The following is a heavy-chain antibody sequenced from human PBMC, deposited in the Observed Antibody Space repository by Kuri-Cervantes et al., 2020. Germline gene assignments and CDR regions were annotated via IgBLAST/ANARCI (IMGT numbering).Heavy chain of an antibody. J-gene: IGHJ6*03. CDR2: IIPILGST. CDR3: ARAAGITGTTGWSHYYYYYYMDV. CDR1: GGTFSNSA. D-gene: IGHD1-7*01. V-gene: IGHV1-69*13. Sequence: SVKVSCKASGGTFSNSAISWVRQARGQGLEWMGGIIPILGSTKYAQNFQGRLTISADEPTSTAYMELSSLRSEDTAVYYCARAAGITGTTGWSHYYYYYYMDVWGKGTTVTVSS.